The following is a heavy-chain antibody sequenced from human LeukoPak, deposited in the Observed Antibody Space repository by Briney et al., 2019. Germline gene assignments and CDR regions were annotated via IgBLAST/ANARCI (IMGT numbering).Heavy chain of an antibody. CDR3: ATETLLHRNFDY. Sequence: ASVKVSCKVSGYTLTELSMHWVRQAPGKGLEWMGGFDPEDGETIYARKFQGRVTMTEDTSTDTAYMELSSLRSEDTAVYYCATETLLHRNFDYWGQGTLVTVSS. CDR2: FDPEDGET. CDR1: GYTLTELS. D-gene: IGHD3-3*01. J-gene: IGHJ4*02. V-gene: IGHV1-24*01.